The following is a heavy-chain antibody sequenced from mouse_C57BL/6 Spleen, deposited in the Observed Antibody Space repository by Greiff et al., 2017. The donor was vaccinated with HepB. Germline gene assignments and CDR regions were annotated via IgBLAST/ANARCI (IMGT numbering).Heavy chain of an antibody. J-gene: IGHJ1*03. CDR2: IYPGDGDT. CDR1: GYAFSSYW. D-gene: IGHD2-3*01. V-gene: IGHV1-80*01. Sequence: VQLQQSGAELVKPGASVKISCKASGYAFSSYWMNWVKQRPGKGLEWIGQIYPGDGDTNYNGKFKGKATLTADKSSSTAYMQLSSLTSEDSAVYFCARRGYYDGLQGYFDVWGTGTTVTVSS. CDR3: ARRGYYDGLQGYFDV.